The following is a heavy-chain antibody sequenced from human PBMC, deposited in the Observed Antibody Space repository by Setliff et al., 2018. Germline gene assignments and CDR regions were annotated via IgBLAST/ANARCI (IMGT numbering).Heavy chain of an antibody. CDR1: RYTFTGHY. Sequence: ASVKVSCKASRYTFTGHYIHWVRQATGQGLEWMGWMNPNSGNTGYAQKFQGRITMTRNTSISTAYMELSSLRSEDTAVYYCARGGNSGQRWFDPWGQGTLVTVSS. CDR3: ARGGNSGQRWFDP. D-gene: IGHD3-10*01. J-gene: IGHJ5*02. V-gene: IGHV1-8*02. CDR2: MNPNSGNT.